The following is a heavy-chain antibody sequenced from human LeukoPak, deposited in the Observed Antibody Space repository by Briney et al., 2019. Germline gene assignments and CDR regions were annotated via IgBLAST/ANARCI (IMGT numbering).Heavy chain of an antibody. Sequence: ASVKVSCXASGGTFSSYAISWVRQAPGQGLEWMGRIIPIFGTANCAQKFQGRVTITTDESTSTAYMELSSLRSEDTAVYYCARDPDYYGSGKAFDYWGQGTLVTVSS. CDR1: GGTFSSYA. CDR2: IIPIFGTA. D-gene: IGHD3-10*01. CDR3: ARDPDYYGSGKAFDY. V-gene: IGHV1-69*05. J-gene: IGHJ4*02.